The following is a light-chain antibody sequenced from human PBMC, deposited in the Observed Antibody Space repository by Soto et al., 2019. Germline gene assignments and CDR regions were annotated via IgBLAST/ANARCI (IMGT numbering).Light chain of an antibody. CDR2: EVT. J-gene: IGLJ2*01. CDR3: SSYTSSGTLV. Sequence: QSALTQPASVSGSPGQSITISCTGTRSDVGGYNYVSWYQQYPGKAPKLIIYEVTNRPSGVSNRFSASKSGNTASLTISGXXXXXXXHYHCSSYTSSGTLVFGGGTKLTVL. V-gene: IGLV2-14*01. CDR1: RSDVGGYNY.